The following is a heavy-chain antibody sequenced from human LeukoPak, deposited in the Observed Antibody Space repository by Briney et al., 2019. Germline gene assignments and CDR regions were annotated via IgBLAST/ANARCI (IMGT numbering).Heavy chain of an antibody. CDR1: GLTFSTYW. CDR3: AGGASSTVHY. D-gene: IGHD6-13*01. Sequence: GGSLRLSCAASGLTFSTYWMHWARQAPGKGLVWVSRINGDGSLSYADSVKGRFTISRDNTKNMLYLQMNSLRAEDTAVYYCAGGASSTVHYWGQGTLVTVSS. V-gene: IGHV3-74*01. CDR2: INGDGSL. J-gene: IGHJ4*02.